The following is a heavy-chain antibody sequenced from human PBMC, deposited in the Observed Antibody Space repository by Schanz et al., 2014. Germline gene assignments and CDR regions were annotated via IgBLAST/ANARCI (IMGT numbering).Heavy chain of an antibody. CDR3: AKVAPAATYLDS. CDR1: GFTFRSYS. CDR2: ISDSGDST. J-gene: IGHJ4*02. Sequence: VQVVESGGGVVQPGRSLRLSCAASGFTFRSYSMNWVRQAPGKGLEWVSDISDSGDSTHYADSVKGRFTISRDNAKNSLFLQMNSLSAEDTAVYYCAKVAPAATYLDSWGLGTLVTVSS. V-gene: IGHV3-48*04. D-gene: IGHD2-2*01.